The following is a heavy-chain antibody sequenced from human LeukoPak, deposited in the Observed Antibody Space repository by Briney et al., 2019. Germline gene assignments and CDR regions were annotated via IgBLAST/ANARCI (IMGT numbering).Heavy chain of an antibody. Sequence: SVKVSCKASGGTFSSYAISWVRQAPGQGLEWMGGIIPIFGTANYAQKFQGRVTITTDESTSTAYMELSSLRSEDTAVYYCARGSIAARPVVGGDWFDPWGQGTLVTVSS. J-gene: IGHJ5*02. CDR2: IIPIFGTA. V-gene: IGHV1-69*05. CDR1: GGTFSSYA. CDR3: ARGSIAARPVVGGDWFDP. D-gene: IGHD6-6*01.